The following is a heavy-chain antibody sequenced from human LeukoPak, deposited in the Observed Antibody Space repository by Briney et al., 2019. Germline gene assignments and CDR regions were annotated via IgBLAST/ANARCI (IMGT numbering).Heavy chain of an antibody. CDR3: ARQGGSPDHFDY. V-gene: IGHV4-39*01. CDR1: GGSISSSSYY. D-gene: IGHD1-26*01. Sequence: SETLSLTCTVSGGSISSSSYYWGWIRQPPGKGLEWVANVYYSGITYYNPSLKSRVTMSVDTSKNQFSLKLTSVTAADTAVYFCARQGGSPDHFDYWGKGTLVTVSS. J-gene: IGHJ4*02. CDR2: VYYSGIT.